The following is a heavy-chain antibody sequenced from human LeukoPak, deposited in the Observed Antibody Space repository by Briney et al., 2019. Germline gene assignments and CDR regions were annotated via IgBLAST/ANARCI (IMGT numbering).Heavy chain of an antibody. CDR3: AKDLGLGAVVTFLYMDV. J-gene: IGHJ6*03. CDR2: IRYDGSNR. V-gene: IGHV3-30*02. CDR1: GFSFNTDW. Sequence: GGSLRLSCVGSGFSFNTDWMNWVRQAPGKGLEWVAFIRYDGSNRYYADSVKGRFTISRDNSKNTLYLPMNSLRAEDTAVYYCAKDLGLGAVVTFLYMDVWGKGTTVTVSS. D-gene: IGHD4-23*01.